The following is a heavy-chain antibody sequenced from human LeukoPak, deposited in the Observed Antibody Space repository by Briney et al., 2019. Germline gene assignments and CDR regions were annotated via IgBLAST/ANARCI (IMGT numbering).Heavy chain of an antibody. D-gene: IGHD6-19*01. J-gene: IGHJ3*02. CDR1: GGSISSSSYY. Sequence: SETLSLTCTVSGGSISSSSYYWGWIRQPPGKGLEWIGEINHSGSTNYNPSLKSRVTISVDTSKNQFSLKLSSVTAADTAVYYCATHSSGWYVAVDIWGQGTMVTVSS. CDR3: ATHSSGWYVAVDI. V-gene: IGHV4-39*07. CDR2: INHSGST.